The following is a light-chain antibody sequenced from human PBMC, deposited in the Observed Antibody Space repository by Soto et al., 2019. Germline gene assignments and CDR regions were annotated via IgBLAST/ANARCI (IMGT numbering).Light chain of an antibody. CDR2: RNN. CDR1: SSNIGSNY. J-gene: IGLJ2*01. Sequence: QSALTQPSSASGTPGQRVTISCSGSSSNIGSNYVYWYRQLPGTAPKLLIYRNNQRPSGVPDRFSGSKSGTSASLAISGLRSEDEADYYCASWDDSLSGVVFGGGTKVTVL. CDR3: ASWDDSLSGVV. V-gene: IGLV1-47*01.